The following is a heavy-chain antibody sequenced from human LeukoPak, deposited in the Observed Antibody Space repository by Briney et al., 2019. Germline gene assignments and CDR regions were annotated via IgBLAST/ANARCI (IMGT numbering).Heavy chain of an antibody. CDR3: ARSPRGSGSYYFFDY. V-gene: IGHV4-30-4*08. CDR2: IYYSRST. D-gene: IGHD3-10*01. J-gene: IGHJ4*02. CDR1: GFTVSSNY. Sequence: LRLSCAASGFTVSSNYMSWARQPPGKGLEWIGYIYYSRSTYYNPSLKSRVTISVDTSKNQFSLKLSSVTAADTAVYYCARSPRGSGSYYFFDYWGQGTLVTVSS.